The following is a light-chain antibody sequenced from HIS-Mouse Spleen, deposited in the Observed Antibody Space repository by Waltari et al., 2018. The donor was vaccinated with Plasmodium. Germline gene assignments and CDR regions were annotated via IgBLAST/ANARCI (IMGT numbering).Light chain of an antibody. V-gene: IGKV1-33*01. CDR1: QDISNY. Sequence: DIQMTPSPSSLSASVGDRFTITCQASQDISNYLNWYQQKPGKAPKLLIYDASNLETGVPSRFSGSGSGTDFTFTISSLQPEDIATYYCQQYDNLPPLFTFGPGTKVDIK. CDR3: QQYDNLPPLFT. J-gene: IGKJ3*01. CDR2: DAS.